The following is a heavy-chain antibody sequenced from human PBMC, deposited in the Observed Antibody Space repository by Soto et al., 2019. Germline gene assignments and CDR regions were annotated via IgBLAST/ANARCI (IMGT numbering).Heavy chain of an antibody. Sequence: ASETLCLTCTVSGGSISSYYGSWIRQPPGKGLEWIGYIYYSGSTNYNPSLKSRVTISVDTSKNQFSLKLSSVTAADTAVYYCARWYYYDSSGYFPYWGQGTLVTVSS. CDR3: ARWYYYDSSGYFPY. CDR2: IYYSGST. CDR1: GGSISSYY. J-gene: IGHJ4*02. V-gene: IGHV4-59*01. D-gene: IGHD3-22*01.